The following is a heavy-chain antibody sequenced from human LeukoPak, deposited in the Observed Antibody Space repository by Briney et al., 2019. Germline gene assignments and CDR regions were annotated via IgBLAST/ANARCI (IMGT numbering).Heavy chain of an antibody. Sequence: GGSLRLSCAASGFTFRNYVIHWVRQAPGKGLEWVSVIYSGGSTYYADSVKGRFTISRDNSKNTLYLQMNSLRAEDTAVYYCARDRQDWGSFDYWGQGTLVTVSS. J-gene: IGHJ4*02. CDR2: IYSGGST. D-gene: IGHD7-27*01. V-gene: IGHV3-53*01. CDR1: GFTFRNYV. CDR3: ARDRQDWGSFDY.